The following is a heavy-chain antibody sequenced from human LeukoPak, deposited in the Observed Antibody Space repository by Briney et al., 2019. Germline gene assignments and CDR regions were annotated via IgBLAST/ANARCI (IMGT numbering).Heavy chain of an antibody. D-gene: IGHD5-12*01. CDR1: GGTFSSYA. Sequence: SVKVSCKASGGTFSSYAISWVRQAPGQGLEWMARIIPIFGTANYAQKFQGRVTITTDESTSTAYMELSSLRSEDTAVYYCARELPDIVAPDAFDIWGQGTMVTVSS. CDR3: ARELPDIVAPDAFDI. J-gene: IGHJ3*02. V-gene: IGHV1-69*05. CDR2: IIPIFGTA.